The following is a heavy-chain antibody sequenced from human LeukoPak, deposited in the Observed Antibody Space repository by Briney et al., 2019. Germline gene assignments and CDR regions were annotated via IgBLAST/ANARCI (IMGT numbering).Heavy chain of an antibody. D-gene: IGHD4-17*01. CDR1: GGSISSYS. CDR2: VYYSGTT. Sequence: RPSETLSLTCTVSGGSISSYSWSWIRQPPGKRLEWIGYVYYSGTTNYNPSLRSRVTISVDTSKNQFSLKLNSVTAADTAVYYCAREEYGDYVGYWGQGTLVTVAS. J-gene: IGHJ4*02. V-gene: IGHV4-59*01. CDR3: AREEYGDYVGY.